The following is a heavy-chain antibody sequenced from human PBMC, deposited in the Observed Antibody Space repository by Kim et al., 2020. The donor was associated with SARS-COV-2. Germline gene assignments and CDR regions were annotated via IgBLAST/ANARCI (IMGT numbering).Heavy chain of an antibody. D-gene: IGHD5-18*01. Sequence: SKKYYADSVKGRFTIPRDNSKNTLYLQMNSLRAEDTAVYYCARETLEVTDYWGQGTLVTVSS. CDR2: SKK. CDR3: ARETLEVTDY. J-gene: IGHJ4*02. V-gene: IGHV3-30-3*01.